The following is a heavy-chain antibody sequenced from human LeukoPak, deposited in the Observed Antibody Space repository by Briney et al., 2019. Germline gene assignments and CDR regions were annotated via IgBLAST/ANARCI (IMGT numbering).Heavy chain of an antibody. CDR3: ARVPIRYYDSSGYYPHFDY. J-gene: IGHJ4*02. CDR2: ISSSSSYI. Sequence: GGSLRLSCAASGFTFSSYSMNWVRQAPGKGLEWVSSISSSSSYIYYADSVKGRFTISRDNAKNSLYLQMNSLRAEDTAVYYCARVPIRYYDSSGYYPHFDYWGQGTLVTVSS. V-gene: IGHV3-21*01. CDR1: GFTFSSYS. D-gene: IGHD3-22*01.